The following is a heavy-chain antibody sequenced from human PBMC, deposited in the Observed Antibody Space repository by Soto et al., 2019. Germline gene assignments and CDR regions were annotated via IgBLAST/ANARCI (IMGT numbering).Heavy chain of an antibody. V-gene: IGHV1-18*04. J-gene: IGHJ4*02. CDR1: GYTFTSYG. Sequence: ASVKVSCKASGYTFTSYGISWVRQAPGQGLEWMGWISAYNGNTNYAQKLQGRVTMTTDTPTSTAYMELRSLRSDDTAVYYCARDAFSNYYDRSGYYRFDYWGQGTLVTVSS. CDR2: ISAYNGNT. D-gene: IGHD3-22*01. CDR3: ARDAFSNYYDRSGYYRFDY.